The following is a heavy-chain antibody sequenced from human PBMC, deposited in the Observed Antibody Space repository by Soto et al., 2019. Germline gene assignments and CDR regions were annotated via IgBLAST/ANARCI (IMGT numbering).Heavy chain of an antibody. D-gene: IGHD5-12*01. V-gene: IGHV3-23*01. Sequence: GGSLRLSCAASGFTFSSYAMSCVRRAPGKGLEWVSAISGSGGGTYYADSVKGRFTISRDNSKNTMYLQMNSLRAEDTAVYYCAKTSGAGRDGYNIDYWGQGTLVTVSS. CDR1: GFTFSSYA. J-gene: IGHJ4*02. CDR3: AKTSGAGRDGYNIDY. CDR2: ISGSGGGT.